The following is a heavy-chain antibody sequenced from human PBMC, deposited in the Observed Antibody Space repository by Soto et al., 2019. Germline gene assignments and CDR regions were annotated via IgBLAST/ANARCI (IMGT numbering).Heavy chain of an antibody. CDR1: GFTFSSYA. J-gene: IGHJ3*02. D-gene: IGHD3-22*01. CDR3: ARDRITMIAVVTARLGAFDI. Sequence: PGGSLRLSCAASGFTFSSYAMHWVHQAPGKGLEGVAVISYDGSNKYYADSVKGRFTISRDNSKNTLYLQMNSLRAEDTAVYYCARDRITMIAVVTARLGAFDIWGQGTMVTVSS. CDR2: ISYDGSNK. V-gene: IGHV3-30-3*01.